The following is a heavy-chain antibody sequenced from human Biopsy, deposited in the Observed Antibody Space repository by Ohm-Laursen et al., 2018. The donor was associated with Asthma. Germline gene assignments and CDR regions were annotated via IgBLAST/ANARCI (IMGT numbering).Heavy chain of an antibody. D-gene: IGHD2-8*01. CDR1: GGSISSYY. J-gene: IGHJ6*02. CDR2: IYFCGST. CDR3: VRDVSIGLFLGWCSGMDS. Sequence: TLSLTCAVSGGSISSYYWSWIRQPPGKGLEWIGHIYFCGSTSYNPSLKLRVTMSVYTSKNQFPLNLKSVTAADTAVYYCVRDVSIGLFLGWCSGMDSWGQGTTVTVSS. V-gene: IGHV4-59*01.